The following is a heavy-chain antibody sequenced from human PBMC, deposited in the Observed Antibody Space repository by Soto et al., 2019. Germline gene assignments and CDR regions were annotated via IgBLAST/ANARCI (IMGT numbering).Heavy chain of an antibody. CDR1: GGTFSSYA. J-gene: IGHJ6*02. V-gene: IGHV1-69*13. CDR2: IIPIFGTA. CDR3: ARATFIYYGMDV. Sequence: SVKVSCNASGGTFSSYAISWVRQAPGQGLEWMGGIIPIFGTANYAQKFQGRVTITADESTSTAYMELSSLRSEDTAVYYCARATFIYYGMDVWGQGTTVTVSS.